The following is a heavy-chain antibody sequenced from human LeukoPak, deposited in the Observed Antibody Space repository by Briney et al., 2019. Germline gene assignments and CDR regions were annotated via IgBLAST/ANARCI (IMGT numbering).Heavy chain of an antibody. CDR2: LYYSGST. D-gene: IGHD1-26*01. CDR3: ARSGGSFRPSAFDI. Sequence: SETLSLTCTVSGGSISSYYWSWIRQPPGEGLEWIGYLYYSGSTNYNPSLKSRVTMSVDTSKNQFSLKLSSVTAADTAVYYCARSGGSFRPSAFDIWGQGTMVTVSS. J-gene: IGHJ3*02. CDR1: GGSISSYY. V-gene: IGHV4-59*12.